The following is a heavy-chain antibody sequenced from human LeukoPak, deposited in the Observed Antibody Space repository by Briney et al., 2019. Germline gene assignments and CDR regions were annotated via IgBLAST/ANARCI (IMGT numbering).Heavy chain of an antibody. CDR3: ARDSGRGAFDI. Sequence: PSETLSLTCTVSGGSISSYYWSWLRQPPGKGLEWIGYIYYSGSTNYNPSLKSRVTISVDTSKNQFSLKLSSVTAADTAVYYCARDSGRGAFDIWGQGTMVTVSS. J-gene: IGHJ3*02. V-gene: IGHV4-59*01. CDR2: IYYSGST. CDR1: GGSISSYY. D-gene: IGHD3-10*01.